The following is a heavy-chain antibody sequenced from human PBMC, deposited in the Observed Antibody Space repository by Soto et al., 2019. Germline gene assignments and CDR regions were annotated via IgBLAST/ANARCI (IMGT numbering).Heavy chain of an antibody. CDR1: GGTFSSYA. Sequence: AVKVSCKASGGTFSSYAISWVRQAPGQGLEWMGGIIPIFGTANYAQKFQGRVTITADESTSTAYMELSSLRSEGTAVYYCARDPPAVGWFGPWGQGTLVTVYS. CDR2: IIPIFGTA. V-gene: IGHV1-69*13. D-gene: IGHD2-15*01. J-gene: IGHJ5*02. CDR3: ARDPPAVGWFGP.